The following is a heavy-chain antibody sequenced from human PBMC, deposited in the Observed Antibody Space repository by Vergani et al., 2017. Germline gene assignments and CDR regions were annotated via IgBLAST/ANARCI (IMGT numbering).Heavy chain of an antibody. J-gene: IGHJ3*02. V-gene: IGHV3-7*03. D-gene: IGHD3-22*01. CDR2: IKQYGSEK. CDR3: ARATVRSGYYYRSDDAFDI. CDR1: GFTFSSYW. Sequence: EVQLVESGGGLVQPGGSLRLSCAASGFTFSSYWMNWVRQAPGKGLEWVANIKQYGSEKYYVDSVKVRFTISRDNAKNSLYLQMNSLKDEDTAVYYCARATVRSGYYYRSDDAFDIWGQGTMVTVSS.